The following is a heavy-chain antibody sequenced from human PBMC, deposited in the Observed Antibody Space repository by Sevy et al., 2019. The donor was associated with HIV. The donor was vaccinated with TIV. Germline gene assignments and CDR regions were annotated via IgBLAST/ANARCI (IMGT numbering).Heavy chain of an antibody. D-gene: IGHD7-27*01. J-gene: IGHJ6*02. CDR3: SKHYTGLYGIDV. CDR1: GLTLSSCG. Sequence: GGSLRLSCAASGLTLSSCGMHWARQAPGKGLEWVAVISYDGSNKYYAESVQGRFTISRDTSKNTLYLQMNSLRAEDTAVYYCSKHYTGLYGIDVWGQGTTVSVSS. CDR2: ISYDGSNK. V-gene: IGHV3-30*18.